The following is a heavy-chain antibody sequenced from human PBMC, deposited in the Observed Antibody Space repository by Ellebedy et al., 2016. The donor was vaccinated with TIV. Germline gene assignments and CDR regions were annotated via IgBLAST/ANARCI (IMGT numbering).Heavy chain of an antibody. V-gene: IGHV3-23*01. J-gene: IGHJ3*02. CDR2: ISGNSDAT. Sequence: PGGSLRLSCAVSGFSFGDYAMSWVRQAPGKGLEWVSGISGNSDATFYADAVKGRFTISRDNSKNTLYLHMKSLRAEDTAVYYCARPWVEMATIGDAFDIWGQGTMVTVSS. CDR1: GFSFGDYA. CDR3: ARPWVEMATIGDAFDI. D-gene: IGHD5-24*01.